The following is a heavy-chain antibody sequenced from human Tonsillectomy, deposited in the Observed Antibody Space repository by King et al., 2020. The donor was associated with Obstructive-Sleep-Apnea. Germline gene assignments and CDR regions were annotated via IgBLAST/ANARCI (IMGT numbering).Heavy chain of an antibody. D-gene: IGHD1-26*01. CDR3: VKASGSNPYDVFDM. J-gene: IGHJ3*02. V-gene: IGHV3-23*04. CDR2: SSGSGGSGGTT. CDR1: GFTFSTYA. Sequence: VQLVESGGDLVQPGESLRLSCAASGFTFSTYAMSWVRQVPGKGPEWVSVSSGSGGSGGTTHYADSAEGRFTISRDNSKNTLYLQMNSLRVEDTALYYCVKASGSNPYDVFDMWGQGTMVTVSS.